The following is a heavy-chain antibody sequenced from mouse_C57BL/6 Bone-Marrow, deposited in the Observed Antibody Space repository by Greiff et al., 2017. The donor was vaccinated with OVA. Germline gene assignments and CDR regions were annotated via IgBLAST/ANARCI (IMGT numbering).Heavy chain of an antibody. CDR3: ARDYGSVYYFDY. J-gene: IGHJ2*01. D-gene: IGHD1-1*01. CDR1: GYTFTSYW. Sequence: VQLQPSGAELVKPGASVKMSCKASGYTFTSYWITWVKQRPVQGLEWICDIYPGSGSTNYNEKFKSKATLTVDTSSSTAYMQLSSLTSEDSAVYYCARDYGSVYYFDYWGQGTTLTASS. CDR2: IYPGSGST. V-gene: IGHV1-55*01.